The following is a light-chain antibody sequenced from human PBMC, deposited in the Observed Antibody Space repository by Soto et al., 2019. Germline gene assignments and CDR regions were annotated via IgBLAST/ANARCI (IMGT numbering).Light chain of an antibody. V-gene: IGKV1-9*01. CDR3: QQLNSFPLT. CDR2: TAS. J-gene: IGKJ5*01. Sequence: DIQVTQSPASLSSYLLDRVTITCRASQGIRSYLAWYQQKPGKAPKLLISTASTLQSGAPSRFSGSGSGTDFTLTISSLQPEDFATYYCQQLNSFPLTFGQGTRLEI. CDR1: QGIRSY.